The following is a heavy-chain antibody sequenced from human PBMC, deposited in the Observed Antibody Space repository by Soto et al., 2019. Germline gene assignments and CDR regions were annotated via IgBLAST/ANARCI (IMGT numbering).Heavy chain of an antibody. CDR3: ARESDSSGYYPYYFDY. D-gene: IGHD3-22*01. Sequence: SVKVSCKASGGTFSSYAISWVRQAPGQGLEWMGGINPIFGTANYAQKFQGRVTITADESTSTAYMELSSLRSEDTAVYYCARESDSSGYYPYYFDYWGQGTLVTSPQ. CDR1: GGTFSSYA. V-gene: IGHV1-69*13. J-gene: IGHJ4*02. CDR2: INPIFGTA.